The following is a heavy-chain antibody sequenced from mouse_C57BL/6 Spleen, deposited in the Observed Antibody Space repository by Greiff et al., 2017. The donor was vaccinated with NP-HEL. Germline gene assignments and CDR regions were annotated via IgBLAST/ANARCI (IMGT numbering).Heavy chain of an antibody. CDR1: GYSFTDYN. J-gene: IGHJ1*03. Sequence: VQLKQSGPELVKPGASVKISCKASGYSFTDYNMNWVKQSNGKSLEWIGVINPNYGTTSYNQKFKGKATLTVDQSSSTAYMQLNSLTSEDSAVYYCARRYGSSRDWYFDVWGTGTTVTVSS. CDR3: ARRYGSSRDWYFDV. V-gene: IGHV1-39*01. D-gene: IGHD1-1*01. CDR2: INPNYGTT.